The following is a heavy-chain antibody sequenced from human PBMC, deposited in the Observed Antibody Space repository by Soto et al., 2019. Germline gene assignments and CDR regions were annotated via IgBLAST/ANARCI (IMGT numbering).Heavy chain of an antibody. CDR2: INPSGGST. CDR1: ETTFTTNN. CDR3: ARQEGFDY. Sequence: QVQLVQSGAEVKKPGASVKVSCKAPETTFTTNNMTGLRQAPGQGLEWMGIINPSGGSTSYAQKFQGRVTMTRDTSTSTVYMELSSLRSEDTAVYYCARQEGFDYWGQGTLVTVSS. J-gene: IGHJ4*02. V-gene: IGHV1-46*01.